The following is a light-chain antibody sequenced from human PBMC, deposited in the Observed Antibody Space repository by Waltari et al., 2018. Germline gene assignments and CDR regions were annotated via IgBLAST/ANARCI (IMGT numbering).Light chain of an antibody. CDR3: QQYNNWPPGA. J-gene: IGKJ1*01. CDR1: QSVSSN. CDR2: GAS. V-gene: IGKV3-15*01. Sequence: EIVMTQSPATLSVSQGERATLPCRASQSVSSNLAWYKQKPGQAPRLLIHGASTRATGIPARFSGSGSGTEFTLTISSLQSEDFAVYYCQQYNNWPPGAFGQGTKVEIK.